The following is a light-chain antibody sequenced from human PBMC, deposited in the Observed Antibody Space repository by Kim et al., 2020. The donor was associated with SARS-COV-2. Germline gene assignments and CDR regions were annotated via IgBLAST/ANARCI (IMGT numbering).Light chain of an antibody. CDR3: QVWDISSAHWV. CDR2: YDS. J-gene: IGLJ3*02. V-gene: IGLV3-21*04. Sequence: SYELTQPPSVSVAPGKPARITCGGHNIGVKSVHWYQQKPGQAPLLVISYDSDRPSWIPERLSGSNSGNSATLSISRVEAGDEADYYCQVWDISSAHWVFG. CDR1: NIGVKS.